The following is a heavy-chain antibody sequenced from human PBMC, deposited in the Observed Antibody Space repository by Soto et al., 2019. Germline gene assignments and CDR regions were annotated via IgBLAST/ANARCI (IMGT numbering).Heavy chain of an antibody. CDR2: IKYDGSEK. CDR3: ARETVVEAAATGRTYCFDF. V-gene: IGHV3-7*01. D-gene: IGHD2-15*01. Sequence: EVQLVESGGGLVQPGGSLRLSCAASGFTFSSYWLSWVRQTPGQGLEWVASIKYDGSEKNYVDSVKGRFTISRDNGKNSLYLQMNSLRAEDSALYHCARETVVEAAATGRTYCFDFWGQGTLVTVSS. CDR1: GFTFSSYW. J-gene: IGHJ4*02.